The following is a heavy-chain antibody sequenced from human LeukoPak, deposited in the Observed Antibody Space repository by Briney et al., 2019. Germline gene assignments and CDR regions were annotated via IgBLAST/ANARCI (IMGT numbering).Heavy chain of an antibody. D-gene: IGHD6-13*01. Sequence: GGSLRLSCAASGFTLSNYGMHWVRQAPGKGLEWVSSISSSSSYIYYADSVKGRFTISRDNAKNSLYLQMNSLRAEDTAVYYCARDVSSIQKGYYYMDVWGKGTTVTVSS. CDR3: ARDVSSIQKGYYYMDV. V-gene: IGHV3-21*01. CDR1: GFTLSNYG. CDR2: ISSSSSYI. J-gene: IGHJ6*03.